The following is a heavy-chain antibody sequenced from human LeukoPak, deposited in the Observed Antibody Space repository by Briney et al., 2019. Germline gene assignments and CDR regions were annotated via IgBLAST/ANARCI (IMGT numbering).Heavy chain of an antibody. CDR1: GFSFSNSG. V-gene: IGHV3-33*01. J-gene: IGHJ3*01. D-gene: IGHD3-10*02. Sequence: PGGSLGLSCAASGFSFSNSGMHWVRQAPGKGLEWVAVIWYDGSNEYYADAVKGRFIISRDNSKNTVHLQMNSLRVEDTSVYYCAREISMFVNAFDLWGQGTLVAVSS. CDR2: IWYDGSNE. CDR3: AREISMFVNAFDL.